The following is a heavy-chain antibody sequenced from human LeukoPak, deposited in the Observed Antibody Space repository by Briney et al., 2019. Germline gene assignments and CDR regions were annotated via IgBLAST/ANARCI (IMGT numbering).Heavy chain of an antibody. D-gene: IGHD6-19*01. J-gene: IGHJ4*02. CDR3: ARYGGSGWVIDN. CDR1: GGSISNYY. Sequence: KPSETLSLTCTVSGGSISNYYWTWIRQPPGKGLEWIGYIYYTGATSYNPSLKSRVTISVDTSKNQFSLRLTSVTAADTAVYYCARYGGSGWVIDNWGQGTLVTVSS. V-gene: IGHV4-59*08. CDR2: IYYTGAT.